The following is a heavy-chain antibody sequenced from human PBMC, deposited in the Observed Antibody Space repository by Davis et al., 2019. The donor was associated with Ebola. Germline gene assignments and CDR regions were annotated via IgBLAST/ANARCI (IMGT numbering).Heavy chain of an antibody. CDR3: ARVTMVQGALFDP. V-gene: IGHV3-7*01. D-gene: IGHD3-10*01. CDR1: GFTFSGSA. CDR2: IKQDGSEK. Sequence: GESLKISCAASGFTFSGSAMHWVRQAPGKGLEWVANIKQDGSEKYYVDSVKGRFTISRDNAKNSLYLQMNSLRAEDTAVYYCARVTMVQGALFDPWGQGTLVTVSS. J-gene: IGHJ5*02.